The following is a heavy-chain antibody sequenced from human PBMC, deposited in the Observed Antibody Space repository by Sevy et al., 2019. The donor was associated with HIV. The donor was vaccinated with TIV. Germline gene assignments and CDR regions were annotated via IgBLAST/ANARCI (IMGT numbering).Heavy chain of an antibody. CDR3: AREEEDYVWGTSRDLTFFDY. D-gene: IGHD3-16*02. J-gene: IGHJ4*02. CDR2: ISSSSSYI. CDR1: GFALSNYY. Sequence: GGSLRLSCAASGFALSNYYAMHWVRQAPGKGLEWVSSISSSSSYIYYADSVKGRFTISRDNAKNSLYLQMNSLRAEDTAVYYCAREEEDYVWGTSRDLTFFDYWGQGTLVTVSS. V-gene: IGHV3-21*01.